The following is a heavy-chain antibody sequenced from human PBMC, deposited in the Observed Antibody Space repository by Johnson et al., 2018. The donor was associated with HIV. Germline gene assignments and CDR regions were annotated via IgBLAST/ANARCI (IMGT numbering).Heavy chain of an antibody. CDR1: GFTFSSYG. CDR2: ISYDGSNK. D-gene: IGHD6-13*01. V-gene: IGHV3-30*03. CDR3: ARGLAADAFDI. J-gene: IGHJ3*02. Sequence: QVQLVESGGGVVQPGRSLRLSCAASGFTFSSYGMHWVRQAPGKGLEWVAVISYDGSNKYYADSVKGRFTISRDNSKNTLYPQMNSLRAEDTAVYYCARGLAADAFDIWGQGTMVTVSS.